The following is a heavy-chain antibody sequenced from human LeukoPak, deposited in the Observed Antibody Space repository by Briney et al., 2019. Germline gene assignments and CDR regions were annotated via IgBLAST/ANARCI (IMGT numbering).Heavy chain of an antibody. CDR2: ISSDGGST. D-gene: IGHD4-23*01. CDR3: ARIRDYGGNFDY. J-gene: IGHJ4*02. V-gene: IGHV3-64*01. Sequence: PGGSLRLSGAASGFTFSLYAMHWVRQAPGKGLEYVSVISSDGGSTYYANSVKGRFTISRDNSKNTLYLQMGSLRTEDMAVYYCARIRDYGGNFDYWGQGTLVTVSS. CDR1: GFTFSLYA.